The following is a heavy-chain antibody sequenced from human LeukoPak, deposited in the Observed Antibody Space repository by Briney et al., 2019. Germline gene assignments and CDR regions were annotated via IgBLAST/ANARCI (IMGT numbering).Heavy chain of an antibody. Sequence: PSETLSPTCTVSGGSISSYYWSWIRQPPGKGLEWIGSIYYSGSTNYNPSLKSRVTISVDTSKNQFSLKLSSVTAADTAVYYCARRGHYYDSSGYYYFDYWGQGTLVTVSS. CDR3: ARRGHYYDSSGYYYFDY. CDR2: IYYSGST. J-gene: IGHJ4*02. CDR1: GGSISSYY. D-gene: IGHD3-22*01. V-gene: IGHV4-59*01.